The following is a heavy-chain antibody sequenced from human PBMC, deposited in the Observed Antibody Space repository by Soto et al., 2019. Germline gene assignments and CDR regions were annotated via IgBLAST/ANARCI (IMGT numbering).Heavy chain of an antibody. Sequence: GGSLRLSCAASGFTFSNAWMSWVRQAPGKGLEWVGRIKSKTDGGTTDYAAPVKGRFTISRDDSKNTLYLQMNSLRAEDTAVYFCARPYYYDTSGYYGAWAFDIWGQGTMVTVSS. D-gene: IGHD3-22*01. V-gene: IGHV3-15*01. CDR3: ARPYYYDTSGYYGAWAFDI. CDR2: IKSKTDGGTT. CDR1: GFTFSNAW. J-gene: IGHJ3*02.